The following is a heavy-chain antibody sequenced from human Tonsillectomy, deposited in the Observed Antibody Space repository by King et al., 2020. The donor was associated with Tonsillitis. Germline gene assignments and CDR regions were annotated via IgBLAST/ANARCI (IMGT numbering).Heavy chain of an antibody. V-gene: IGHV3-30*04. J-gene: IGHJ4*02. CDR1: GFTFNSSA. D-gene: IGHD2-21*02. CDR2: ISSDGSNK. CDR3: AKDGAFCGSDCYNYFFDY. Sequence: VQLVESGGGVVQPGRSLRLSCAASGFTFNSSAIHWVRQTPGKGLEWVAFISSDGSNKNYADSVKGRFSISRDNNKNTLYLQMNSLRAEDTAVYYCAKDGAFCGSDCYNYFFDYWGQGSLVTVSS.